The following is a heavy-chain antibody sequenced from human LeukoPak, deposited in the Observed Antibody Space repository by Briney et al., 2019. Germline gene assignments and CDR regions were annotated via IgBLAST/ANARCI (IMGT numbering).Heavy chain of an antibody. D-gene: IGHD3-22*01. CDR2: IYSGGST. J-gene: IGHJ5*02. CDR1: GFTVSSNY. CDR3: ARDLNYDSAS. Sequence: GGSLRLSCAASGFTVSSNYMSWVRQAPGKGLEWVSVIYSGGSTYYADSVKGRFTISRDNSKNTVCLQMNSLRAEDTAVYYCARDLNYDSASWGQGTLVTVSS. V-gene: IGHV3-53*01.